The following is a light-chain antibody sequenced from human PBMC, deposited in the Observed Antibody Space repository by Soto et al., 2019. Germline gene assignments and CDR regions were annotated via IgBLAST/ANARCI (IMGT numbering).Light chain of an antibody. CDR1: SSNIGHNS. Sequence: QSVLTQPHSVSAAPGQKVTISCSGSSSNIGHNSVAWYQQLPGTAPKRLIFDNSQRPPGIPDRFSGSKSGTSATLGITGLQTGDEADYYCGAWDTSMSAVVFGGGTKLTVL. CDR3: GAWDTSMSAVV. CDR2: DNS. J-gene: IGLJ3*02. V-gene: IGLV1-51*01.